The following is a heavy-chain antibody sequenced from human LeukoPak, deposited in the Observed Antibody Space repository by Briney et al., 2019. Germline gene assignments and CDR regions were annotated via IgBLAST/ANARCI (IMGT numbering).Heavy chain of an antibody. V-gene: IGHV3-30*02. CDR1: GFTFSSYG. CDR2: IRYDGSDK. Sequence: QPGGSLRLSCAASGFTFSSYGMHWVRQAPGKGLEWVAFIRYDGSDKYYADSVRGRFTISRDNSKNTLYLHMKSLRAEDAAVYYCAKAPVTSCRGAYCYPFDSWGQGTVITVSS. D-gene: IGHD2-21*01. J-gene: IGHJ4*02. CDR3: AKAPVTSCRGAYCYPFDS.